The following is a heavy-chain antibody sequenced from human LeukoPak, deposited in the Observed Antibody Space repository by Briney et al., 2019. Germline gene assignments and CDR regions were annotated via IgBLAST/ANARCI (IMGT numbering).Heavy chain of an antibody. J-gene: IGHJ6*02. CDR3: ATSIAAAGNYYYYGMDV. D-gene: IGHD6-13*01. CDR1: GYTFTIYY. CDR2: INPSGGST. V-gene: IGHV1-46*01. Sequence: ASVKVSCKASGYTFTIYYMHWVRQAPGQGLEWMGIINPSGGSTSYAQKFQGRVTMTRDTSTSTVYMELSSLRSEDTAVYYCATSIAAAGNYYYYGMDVWGQGTTVTVSS.